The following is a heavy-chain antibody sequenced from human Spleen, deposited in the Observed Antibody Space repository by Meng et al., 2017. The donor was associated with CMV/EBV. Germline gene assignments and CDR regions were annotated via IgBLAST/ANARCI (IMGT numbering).Heavy chain of an antibody. CDR2: ISAYSGNT. V-gene: IGHV1-18*01. Sequence: YTFNSYGISWVRQAPGQGLEWMGWISAYSGNTNYAQKLQGRVTMTTDTSTSTAYMELRSLRSDDTAVYYCARDSYSSGWYDRYFDYWGQGTLVTVSS. J-gene: IGHJ4*02. CDR3: ARDSYSSGWYDRYFDY. D-gene: IGHD6-19*01. CDR1: YTFNSYG.